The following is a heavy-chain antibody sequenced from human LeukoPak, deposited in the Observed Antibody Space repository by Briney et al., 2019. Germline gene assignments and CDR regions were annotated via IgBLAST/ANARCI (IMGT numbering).Heavy chain of an antibody. CDR1: GGSISSGDYY. J-gene: IGHJ6*02. CDR2: IYYSGST. V-gene: IGHV4-30-4*01. Sequence: SQTLSLTCTVSGGSISSGDYYGSWIRQPPGKGLEWIGYIYYSGSTYYNPSLKSRVTISVDTSKNQFSLKLSSVTAADTAVYYCARERGDYYGSGSYYKAYYYGMDVWGQGTTVTVSS. D-gene: IGHD3-10*01. CDR3: ARERGDYYGSGSYYKAYYYGMDV.